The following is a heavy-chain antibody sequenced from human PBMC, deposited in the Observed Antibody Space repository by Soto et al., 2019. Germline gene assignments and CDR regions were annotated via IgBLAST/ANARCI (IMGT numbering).Heavy chain of an antibody. Sequence: SETLSLTCTVSGGSISSSSYYWGWIRQPPGKGLEWIGSIYYSGSTYYNPSLKSRDTISVDTSKKQFSLKLSSVTAADTAVYYCASGGGLSRYDFWSGYYTPHYYYYGMDVWGQGTTVTVSS. J-gene: IGHJ6*02. V-gene: IGHV4-39*01. CDR2: IYYSGST. CDR3: ASGGGLSRYDFWSGYYTPHYYYYGMDV. CDR1: GGSISSSSYY. D-gene: IGHD3-3*01.